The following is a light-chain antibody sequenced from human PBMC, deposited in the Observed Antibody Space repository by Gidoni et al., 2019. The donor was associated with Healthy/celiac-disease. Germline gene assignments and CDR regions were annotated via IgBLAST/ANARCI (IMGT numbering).Light chain of an antibody. CDR3: QQFNSYRLT. CDR2: DAS. Sequence: AIQLTHSPSSLSASVGDRVPITCRASQGISSALAWYQQKPGKAPKLLIYDASRLESGVPSRFSGSGSGTDFTLTISSLQPEDCATYYCQQFNSYRLTFGGGTKVEIK. J-gene: IGKJ4*01. V-gene: IGKV1-13*02. CDR1: QGISSA.